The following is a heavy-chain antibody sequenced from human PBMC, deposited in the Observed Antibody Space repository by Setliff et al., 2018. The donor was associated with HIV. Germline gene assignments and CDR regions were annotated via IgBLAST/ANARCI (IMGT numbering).Heavy chain of an antibody. CDR1: GGSFNTKRTK. D-gene: IGHD1-26*01. J-gene: IGHJ5*01. Sequence: SETLSLTCKVSGGSFNTKRTKWGWIRQSPGKGLEWIGSIFYFGSVTYNPSLKSRPLISVDMSKTQFSLNLRSVTAADTAVYYCVRELLGSGGTVPEVNFFDSWGQGTLVTVSS. V-gene: IGHV4-39*07. CDR3: VRELLGSGGTVPEVNFFDS. CDR2: IFYFGSV.